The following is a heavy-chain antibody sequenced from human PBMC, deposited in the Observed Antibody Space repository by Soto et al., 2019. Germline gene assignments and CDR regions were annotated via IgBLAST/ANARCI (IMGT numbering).Heavy chain of an antibody. CDR1: GFTFTTST. D-gene: IGHD3-9*01. V-gene: IGHV1-18*01. Sequence: QVQLVQSGTEVKKPGASVKVSCKTSGFTFTTSTFSWVRQAPGQGLVWMGWISAYNGNTNYAQKLQGRVTMTTDTSTSTAYMALRSLRSDDTAVYYCARDEGGYDILTGYYKANHFDQWGQGALVTVSS. CDR3: ARDEGGYDILTGYYKANHFDQ. J-gene: IGHJ4*02. CDR2: ISAYNGNT.